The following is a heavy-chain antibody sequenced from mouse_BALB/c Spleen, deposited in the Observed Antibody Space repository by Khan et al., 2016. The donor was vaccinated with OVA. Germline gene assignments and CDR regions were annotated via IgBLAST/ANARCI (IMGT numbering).Heavy chain of an antibody. CDR2: ITPNNGGT. D-gene: IGHD1-1*01. J-gene: IGHJ2*01. CDR3: TRGGHGSPFDY. Sequence: DVKLQESGPELVKPGASVKIPCKASGYTFTDYNMDWVKQSHGKSLEWIGDITPNNGGTIYNQRFKGKATLTVDKSSSTAYMELRSLTSEDTAVYYCTRGGHGSPFDYWGQGTTLTVSS. V-gene: IGHV1-18*01. CDR1: GYTFTDYN.